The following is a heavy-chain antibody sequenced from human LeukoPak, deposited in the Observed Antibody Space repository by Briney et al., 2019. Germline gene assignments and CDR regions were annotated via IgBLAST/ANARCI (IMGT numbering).Heavy chain of an antibody. Sequence: GGSLRLSCAASGFTFDDYGMSWVRQAPGKGLEWVSGINWNGGSTGYANSVKGRFTISRDNAKNSLYLQMNSLRAEDTALYYCARVAVTPSYYYYYMDIWGKGTTVTVSS. V-gene: IGHV3-20*04. CDR3: ARVAVTPSYYYYYMDI. D-gene: IGHD2-15*01. CDR2: INWNGGST. CDR1: GFTFDDYG. J-gene: IGHJ6*03.